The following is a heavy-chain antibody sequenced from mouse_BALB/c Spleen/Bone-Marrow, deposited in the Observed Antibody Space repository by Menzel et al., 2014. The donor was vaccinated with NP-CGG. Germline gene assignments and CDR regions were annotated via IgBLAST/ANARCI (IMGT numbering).Heavy chain of an antibody. J-gene: IGHJ1*01. Sequence: QVQLQQSGPELVSPGASVKLSCKASGYTFTSYWMQWVKPSPGQGLEWIGAIYPGDGDTRYTQKFKGKATLTADKSSSTAYMQLSSLASEDSAVYYCASEDDGYYDWYFDVWGAGTTVTVSS. V-gene: IGHV1-87*01. CDR1: GYTFTSYW. CDR2: IYPGDGDT. CDR3: ASEDDGYYDWYFDV. D-gene: IGHD2-3*01.